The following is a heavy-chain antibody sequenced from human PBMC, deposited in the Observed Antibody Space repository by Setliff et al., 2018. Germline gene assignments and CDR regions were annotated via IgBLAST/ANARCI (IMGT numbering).Heavy chain of an antibody. J-gene: IGHJ4*02. CDR2: INHSGST. D-gene: IGHD3-3*01. V-gene: IGHV4-34*01. Sequence: SETLSLTCAVYGGSFSGYYWSWIRQPPGKGLEWIGEINHSGSTNHNPSLKSRVTISVDTSKNQFSLNLSSVTAADTAMYYCARVPNFWSGYLDYWGQGTLVTVSS. CDR3: ARVPNFWSGYLDY. CDR1: GGSFSGYY.